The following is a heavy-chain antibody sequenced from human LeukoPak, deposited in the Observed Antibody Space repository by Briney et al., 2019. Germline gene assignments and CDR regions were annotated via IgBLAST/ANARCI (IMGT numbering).Heavy chain of an antibody. D-gene: IGHD6-19*01. Sequence: SETLSLTCAVYGGPFSGYYWSWIRQPPGKGLEWIGEINHSGSTNYNPSLKSRVTISVDASKNQFSLKLSSVTAADTAVYYCARGMAVAGTRDYWGQGTLVTVSS. CDR1: GGPFSGYY. J-gene: IGHJ4*02. CDR3: ARGMAVAGTRDY. V-gene: IGHV4-34*01. CDR2: INHSGST.